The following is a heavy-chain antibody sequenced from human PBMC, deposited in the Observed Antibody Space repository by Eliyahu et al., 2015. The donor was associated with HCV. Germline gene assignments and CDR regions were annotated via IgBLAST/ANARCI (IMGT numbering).Heavy chain of an antibody. CDR1: GGFFSGYY. CDR2: INYRRNT. J-gene: IGHJ4*02. V-gene: IGHV4-34*01. CDR3: ASFQNRRTGTLGRHFDN. D-gene: IGHD1-1*01. Sequence: QVQLQQWGAGLLKPSETLSLTCAVYGGFFSGYYWTWIRQPPGKGLEWIGEINYRRNTKLNPSLKSRVTISVDTSKKQFSLRLSSVTAADTATYYCASFQNRRTGTLGRHFDNWTQGTLVTVSS.